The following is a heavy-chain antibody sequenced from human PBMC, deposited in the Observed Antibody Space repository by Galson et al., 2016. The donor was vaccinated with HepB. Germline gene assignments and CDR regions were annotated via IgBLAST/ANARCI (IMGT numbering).Heavy chain of an antibody. CDR2: ISNDGTNK. Sequence: SLRLSCAASRFSFSSYAMHWVRQAPGKGLEWVAVISNDGTNKYYADSLEGRFAISKDTSKNTLYLRMNSLRDEDTAVYHCARGVAGEGWIQLWNYGLDVWGQGTTVTVSS. CDR1: RFSFSSYA. J-gene: IGHJ6*02. V-gene: IGHV3-30*09. CDR3: ARGVAGEGWIQLWNYGLDV. D-gene: IGHD5-18*01.